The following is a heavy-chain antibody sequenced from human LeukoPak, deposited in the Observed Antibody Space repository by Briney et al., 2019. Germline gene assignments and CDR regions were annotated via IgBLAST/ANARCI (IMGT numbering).Heavy chain of an antibody. CDR2: INHSGST. CDR3: ARGQGSSWSYYYYYYMDV. V-gene: IGHV4-34*01. D-gene: IGHD6-13*01. CDR1: GGSFSGYY. Sequence: SETLSLTCAVYGGSFSGYYWSWIRQPPGKGLEWIGEINHSGSTNYNPSLKSRVTISVDTSKNQFSLKLSSVTAADTAVYYCARGQGSSWSYYYYYYMDVWGKGTTVTVSS. J-gene: IGHJ6*03.